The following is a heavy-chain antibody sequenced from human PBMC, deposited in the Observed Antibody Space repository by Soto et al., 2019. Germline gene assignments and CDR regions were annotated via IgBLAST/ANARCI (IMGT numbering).Heavy chain of an antibody. CDR1: GGTFGSYA. CDR2: IIPIFGTP. V-gene: IGHV1-69*01. D-gene: IGHD6-6*01. CDR3: ARRAGYSSSSTAFDI. Sequence: QVQLVQSGADVKKPGSSVKLSCKASGGTFGSYAINWVRQAPGQGLEWMGGIIPIFGTPSYAQKFRGRVTLTAGESASAAYMELSSLRSDDTAVYYCARRAGYSSSSTAFDIWSQGTMVTVSS. J-gene: IGHJ3*02.